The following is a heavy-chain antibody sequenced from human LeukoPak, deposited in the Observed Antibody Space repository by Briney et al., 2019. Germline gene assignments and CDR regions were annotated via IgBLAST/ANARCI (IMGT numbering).Heavy chain of an antibody. J-gene: IGHJ4*02. D-gene: IGHD4-17*01. Sequence: TPGGSLRLSCAASGLTFSNVWMRWVRQAPGKGLEWVGRIKSKTDGGTTDYAAPVKGRFTISTGDSKNTLHVQMNSLKTEDTAVYYCVRYGPRNYFDYWGQGTLVTVSS. CDR2: IKSKTDGGTT. V-gene: IGHV3-15*01. CDR1: GLTFSNVW. CDR3: VRYGPRNYFDY.